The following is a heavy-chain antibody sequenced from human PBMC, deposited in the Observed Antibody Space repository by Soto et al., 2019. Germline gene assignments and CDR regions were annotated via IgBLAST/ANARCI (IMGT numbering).Heavy chain of an antibody. D-gene: IGHD3-10*01. CDR2: INAGNGNT. V-gene: IGHV1-3*01. J-gene: IGHJ6*02. CDR3: ASTMVRGVIYGMDV. CDR1: GYTFTSYA. Sequence: AASVKVSCKASGYTFTSYAMHWVRQAPGQRLEWMGWINAGNGNTKYSQKFQGWVTMTRDTSISTAYMELSRLRSDDTAVYYCASTMVRGVIYGMDVWGQGTTVTVSS.